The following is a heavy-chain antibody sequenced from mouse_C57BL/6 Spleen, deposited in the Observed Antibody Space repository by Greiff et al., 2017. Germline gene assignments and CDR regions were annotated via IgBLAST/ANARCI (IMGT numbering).Heavy chain of an antibody. V-gene: IGHV1-54*01. Sequence: VQLQQSGAELVRPGTSVKVSCKASGYAFTNYLIEWVKQRPGQGLEWIGVINPGSGGTNYNEKFKGKATLTADKSSSTAYMQLSSLTSEDSAVYFCERNYGYDPYAMDCWGQGTSVTVSS. D-gene: IGHD2-2*01. J-gene: IGHJ4*01. CDR3: ERNYGYDPYAMDC. CDR2: INPGSGGT. CDR1: GYAFTNYL.